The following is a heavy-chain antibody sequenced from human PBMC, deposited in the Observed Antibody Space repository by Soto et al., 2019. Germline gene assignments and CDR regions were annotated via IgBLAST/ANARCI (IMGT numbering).Heavy chain of an antibody. CDR2: IYYSGST. CDR1: GGSISSYC. Sequence: SETRSLTWTVSGGSISSYCWSWIRQPPGKGLEWIGYIYYSGSTNYNPSLKSRVTISVDTSKNQFSLKLSSVTAADTAVYYCARGYNWNDLGGMDVWGQGTTVTVSS. CDR3: ARGYNWNDLGGMDV. V-gene: IGHV4-59*01. J-gene: IGHJ6*02. D-gene: IGHD1-20*01.